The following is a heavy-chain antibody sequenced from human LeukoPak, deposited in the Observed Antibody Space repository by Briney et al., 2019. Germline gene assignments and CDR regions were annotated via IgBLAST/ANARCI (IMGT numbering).Heavy chain of an antibody. D-gene: IGHD2-21*02. CDR2: INPNSGGT. V-gene: IGHV1-2*02. CDR3: ARLGLVEGTAPTTTDAFDI. J-gene: IGHJ3*02. Sequence: GASVKVSGKASGYTFTRYYMHWVRQAPGQGLEWMGWINPNSGGTNYAQKFQGRVTMTRDTSISTAYMEVSRLRSDDTAVYYCARLGLVEGTAPTTTDAFDIWGQGTMVTVSS. CDR1: GYTFTRYY.